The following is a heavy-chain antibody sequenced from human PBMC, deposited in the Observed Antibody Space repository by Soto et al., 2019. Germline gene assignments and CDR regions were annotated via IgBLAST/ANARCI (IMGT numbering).Heavy chain of an antibody. CDR3: ARGLRLTAYYFDY. Sequence: QVQLQESGPGLVKPSQTLSLTCTVSGGSISSADYYWRWIRQPPGKGLEWIGYIYYSGSTYYNPSLRGRPTISVDTSKNQFSLKLSSVTAADTAVYYCARGLRLTAYYFDYWGQGALVTVSS. CDR2: IYYSGST. D-gene: IGHD7-27*01. J-gene: IGHJ4*02. CDR1: GGSISSADYY. V-gene: IGHV4-30-4*01.